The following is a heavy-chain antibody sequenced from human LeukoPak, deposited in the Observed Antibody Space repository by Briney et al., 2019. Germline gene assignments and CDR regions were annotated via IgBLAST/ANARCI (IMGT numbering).Heavy chain of an antibody. Sequence: SETLSLTCTVSGGSISSYYWSWIRQPPGKGLEWIGYIYYSGSTNYNPSLESRVTISVDTSKNQFSLKLSSVTAADTAVYYCARGIAARPFDYWGQGTLVTVSS. CDR3: ARGIAARPFDY. J-gene: IGHJ4*02. CDR1: GGSISSYY. CDR2: IYYSGST. D-gene: IGHD6-6*01. V-gene: IGHV4-59*01.